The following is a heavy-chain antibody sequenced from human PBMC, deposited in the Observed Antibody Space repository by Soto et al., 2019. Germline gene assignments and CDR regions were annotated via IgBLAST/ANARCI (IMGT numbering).Heavy chain of an antibody. Sequence: GASVKVSCKASGGTFSSYAISWVRQAPGQGLEWLGGIIPIFGTANYAQKFQGRVTITADESTSTAYMELSSLRSEDTAVYYCARVGPPALPVGVPAAMLRWSYYYYGMDVWGQGTTVTVSS. J-gene: IGHJ6*02. D-gene: IGHD2-2*01. CDR1: GGTFSSYA. V-gene: IGHV1-69*13. CDR2: IIPIFGTA. CDR3: ARVGPPALPVGVPAAMLRWSYYYYGMDV.